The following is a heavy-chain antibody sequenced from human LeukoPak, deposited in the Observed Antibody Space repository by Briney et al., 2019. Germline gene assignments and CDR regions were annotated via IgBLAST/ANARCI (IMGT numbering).Heavy chain of an antibody. CDR2: IYYSGST. Sequence: SETLSLTCTVSGGSISSYYWSWIRQPPGKGLEWIGYIYYSGSTNYNPSLKSRVTISVDTSKNQFSLKLSSVTAADTAVYYCARDYQGLTLWGQGTLVTVSS. CDR1: GGSISSYY. CDR3: ARDYQGLTL. V-gene: IGHV4-59*01. J-gene: IGHJ4*02. D-gene: IGHD4-23*01.